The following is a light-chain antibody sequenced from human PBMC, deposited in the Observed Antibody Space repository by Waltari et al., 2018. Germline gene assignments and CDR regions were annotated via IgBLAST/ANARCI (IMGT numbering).Light chain of an antibody. CDR3: QQRSKWPALT. V-gene: IGKV3-11*01. CDR1: QSVSSY. J-gene: IGKJ4*01. Sequence: EIVLTQSPATLSLSPGERATLSCRASQSVSSYLDWYQKKPGQAPRLLIYDASNRATGIPARFSGSGSGTDFTLTISSLEPEDFAVYYCQQRSKWPALTFGGGTKVEIQ. CDR2: DAS.